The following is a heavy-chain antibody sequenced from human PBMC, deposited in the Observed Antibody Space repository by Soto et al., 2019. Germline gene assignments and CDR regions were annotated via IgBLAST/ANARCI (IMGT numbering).Heavy chain of an antibody. CDR2: IYYSGST. J-gene: IGHJ4*02. CDR1: GGSISSGDYY. Sequence: SETLSLTCTVSGGSISSGDYYWSWIRQPPGKGLEWIGYIYYSGSTYYNPSLKSRVTISVDTSKNQFSLKLSSVTAADTAVYYCATSGGLTTPFDYWGQGTLVTVS. CDR3: ATSGGLTTPFDY. V-gene: IGHV4-30-4*01. D-gene: IGHD4-4*01.